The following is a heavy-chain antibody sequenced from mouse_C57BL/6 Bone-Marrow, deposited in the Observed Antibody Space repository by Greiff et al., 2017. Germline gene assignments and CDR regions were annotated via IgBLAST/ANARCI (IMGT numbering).Heavy chain of an antibody. D-gene: IGHD2-4*01. J-gene: IGHJ4*01. CDR3: ARNYYDYGEDYAMDY. CDR2: IDPSDSAT. CDR1: GYTFTSYW. V-gene: IGHV1-52*01. Sequence: VQLQQPGAELVRPGSSVKLSCKASGYTFTSYWMHWVKQRPIQGLEWIGNIDPSDSATHYNQKFKDKATLTVDKSSSTAYMQLSSLTSEDSAVYYCARNYYDYGEDYAMDYWGQGTSVTVSS.